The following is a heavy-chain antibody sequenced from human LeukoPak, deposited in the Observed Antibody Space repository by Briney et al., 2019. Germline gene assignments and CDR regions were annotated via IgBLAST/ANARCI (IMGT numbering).Heavy chain of an antibody. CDR2: MNPNSGNT. CDR3: ARVWGRFKVFGSGYYPFDY. J-gene: IGHJ4*02. V-gene: IGHV1-8*01. Sequence: ASVKVSCKASGYTFTSYDINWVRQATGQGLEWMGWMNPNSGNTGYAQKFQGRVTMTRNTSISTAYMELSSLRSEDTDVYYCARVWGRFKVFGSGYYPFDYWGQGTLVTVSS. CDR1: GYTFTSYD. D-gene: IGHD3-22*01.